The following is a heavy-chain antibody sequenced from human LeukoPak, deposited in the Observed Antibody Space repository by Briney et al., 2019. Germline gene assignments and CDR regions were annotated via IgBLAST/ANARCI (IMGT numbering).Heavy chain of an antibody. CDR1: GFTFNLAW. CDR3: TTHPGYESY. D-gene: IGHD2-15*01. Sequence: GGSLSLSCATSGFTFNLAWMSWVRQAPGKGLEWVGRIKRNTQGATTDYAAAVKGRFTISRDDSKNTLYLQMNSLEIEDTGVYYCTTHPGYESYWGQGTLVTVSS. V-gene: IGHV3-15*01. J-gene: IGHJ4*02. CDR2: IKRNTQGATT.